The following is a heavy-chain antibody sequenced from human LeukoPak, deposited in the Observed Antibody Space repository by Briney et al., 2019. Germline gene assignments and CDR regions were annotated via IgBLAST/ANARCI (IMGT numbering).Heavy chain of an antibody. CDR1: GFAVSSNY. CDR3: ARVDGDYVSVDY. D-gene: IGHD4-17*01. Sequence: GGSLRLSCAASGFAVSSNYMSWVRQAPGKGLEWVSVIYSGGSTYYADSVKGRFTISRDNSKNTLYLQMNSLRAEDTAVYYCARVDGDYVSVDYWGQGTLVTVSS. V-gene: IGHV3-53*01. CDR2: IYSGGST. J-gene: IGHJ4*02.